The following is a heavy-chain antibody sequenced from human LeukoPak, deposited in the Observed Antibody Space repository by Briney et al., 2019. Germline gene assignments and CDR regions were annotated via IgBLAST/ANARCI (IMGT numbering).Heavy chain of an antibody. V-gene: IGHV1-18*04. CDR3: ARGVAVASEFDP. Sequence: ASVKVSCKASGYTFTGYYMHWVRQAPGQGLEWMGWISAYNGYTNYAQKLQGRVTMTTDTSTSTAYMELRSLRSDDSAVYYCARGVAVASEFDPWGQGTLVTVSS. CDR1: GYTFTGYY. D-gene: IGHD6-19*01. J-gene: IGHJ5*02. CDR2: ISAYNGYT.